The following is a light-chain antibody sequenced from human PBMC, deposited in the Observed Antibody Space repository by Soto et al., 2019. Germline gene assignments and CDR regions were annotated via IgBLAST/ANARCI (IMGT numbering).Light chain of an antibody. J-gene: IGKJ1*01. Sequence: EFVLTQSPGTLSLSPGERATLSCRASQRVRSRDLAWYQQKSGQAPRLLIYGASSRATGIPDRFSGSGSGTDFTLTISRLEPEDFAVYYCQQFDTTPWTFGQGNKVEFK. CDR3: QQFDTTPWT. CDR2: GAS. V-gene: IGKV3-20*01. CDR1: QRVRSRD.